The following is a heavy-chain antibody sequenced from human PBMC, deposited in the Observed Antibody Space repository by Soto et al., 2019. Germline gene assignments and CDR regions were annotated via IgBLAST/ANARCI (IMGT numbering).Heavy chain of an antibody. CDR1: GDSIISSDFY. J-gene: IGHJ5*02. V-gene: IGHV4-39*01. D-gene: IGHD3-3*02. CDR3: ARHSLALRKNNWFDP. CDR2: IFYLGSS. Sequence: SESLSLTCTVSGDSIISSDFYWGWFLQPPGKGLEWIGSIFYLGSSYYNPSLKSRVTMSVDTSKNQFSLRLRSVTAADTALYFCARHSLALRKNNWFDPWGQGIMVTSPQ.